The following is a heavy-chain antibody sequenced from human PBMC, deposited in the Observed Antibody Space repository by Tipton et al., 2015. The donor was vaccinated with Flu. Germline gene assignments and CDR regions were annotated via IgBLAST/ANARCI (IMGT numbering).Heavy chain of an antibody. Sequence: TLSLTCAVSGDSISSGANSWNWIRQPAGKGLEWVGYVYETGRTAYNPSLKGRVSISMDKSKNHFSLNLKSVTAADTAVYYCAGGLAPFESWGQGTLVTVSS. CDR1: GDSISSGANS. CDR3: AGGLAPFES. CDR2: VYETGRT. D-gene: IGHD3-16*01. J-gene: IGHJ4*02. V-gene: IGHV4-30-2*01.